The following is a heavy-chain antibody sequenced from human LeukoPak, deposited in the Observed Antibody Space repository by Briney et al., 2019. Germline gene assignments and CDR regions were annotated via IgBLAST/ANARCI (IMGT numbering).Heavy chain of an antibody. J-gene: IGHJ4*02. D-gene: IGHD1-1*01. V-gene: IGHV1-2*04. Sequence: ASVKVSCKTSGYTFTGYYMHWVRQAPGQGLEWMGRINPNSGGTNYAQKFQGWVTMTRDTSITTAYMELSSLRSDDTAVYYCASWDWNPNYYFDYWGQGTLVTVSS. CDR2: INPNSGGT. CDR1: GYTFTGYY. CDR3: ASWDWNPNYYFDY.